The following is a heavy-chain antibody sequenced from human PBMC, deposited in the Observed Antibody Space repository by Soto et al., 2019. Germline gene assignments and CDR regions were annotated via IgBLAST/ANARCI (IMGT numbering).Heavy chain of an antibody. V-gene: IGHV1-69*18. J-gene: IGHJ4*02. Sequence: QVQLVQSGAEVKKPGSSVKVSCKASGGIFSTYAISWLRQAPGQGLEWMGSIIPIFGTPNYAQRFQGRVTITADVSTTTDYMELSRLKPEDTAVYYCARDRDDYGSGNYYNRIDFWGQGTLVTVSS. CDR1: GGIFSTYA. CDR3: ARDRDDYGSGNYYNRIDF. D-gene: IGHD3-10*01. CDR2: IIPIFGTP.